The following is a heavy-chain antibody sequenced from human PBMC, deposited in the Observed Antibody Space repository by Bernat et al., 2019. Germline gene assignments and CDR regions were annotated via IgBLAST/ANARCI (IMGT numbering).Heavy chain of an antibody. CDR2: ISSSGSTR. CDR1: GFTFSDYY. CDR3: ARDGRPYSSSSRERDY. J-gene: IGHJ4*02. Sequence: QVQLVESGGGLVKPGGSLRLSCAASGFTFSDYYMSWIRQAPGKGLEWVSYISSSGSTRYYAASVKGRFTISRDNAKNSLYLQMNSLRAEDTAVYYCARDGRPYSSSSRERDYWGQGTLVTVSS. D-gene: IGHD6-6*01. V-gene: IGHV3-11*01.